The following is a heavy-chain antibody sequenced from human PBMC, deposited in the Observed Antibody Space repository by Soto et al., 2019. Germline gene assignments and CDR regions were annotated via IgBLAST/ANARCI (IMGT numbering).Heavy chain of an antibody. CDR2: IKEDGSEA. J-gene: IGHJ4*02. CDR1: GFVFRVYW. D-gene: IGHD3-10*01. CDR3: ARSRRQWFGGTLSYYFDS. V-gene: IGHV3-7*01. Sequence: PGGSLRLSCAASGFVFRVYWMSWVRQAPGKGLEWVANIKEDGSEANYVDSVKGRFAVSRDKDTNSLYLQLNSLTPEDTAVYYCARSRRQWFGGTLSYYFDSWGQGTLVTVSS.